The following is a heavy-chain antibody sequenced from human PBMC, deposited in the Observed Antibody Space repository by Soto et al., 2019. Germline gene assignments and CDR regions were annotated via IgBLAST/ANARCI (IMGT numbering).Heavy chain of an antibody. CDR2: IYWDDAK. CDR3: AHEMATTEGCDY. Sequence: QITLKESGPTLVKPTQTLTLTCTFSGFSLSTSGVGVGWIRQPPGKALAGLALIYWDDAKRYSPSLKSRLTNTKDTSKNQVVLTMTYRDPVDTATYCCAHEMATTEGCDYWGQGTLFTVSS. J-gene: IGHJ4*02. D-gene: IGHD5-12*01. V-gene: IGHV2-5*02. CDR1: GFSLSTSGVG.